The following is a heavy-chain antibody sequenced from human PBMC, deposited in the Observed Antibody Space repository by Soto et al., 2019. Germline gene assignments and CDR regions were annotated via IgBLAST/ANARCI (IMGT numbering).Heavy chain of an antibody. CDR3: ARGGTDILTGSDLDAFDI. CDR1: GDSVSSNSAA. D-gene: IGHD3-9*01. J-gene: IGHJ3*02. Sequence: PSQTLSLTCAISGDSVSSNSAAWNWIRQSPSRGLEWLGRTYYRSKWYNDYAVSVKSRITINPDTSKNQFSLQLNSVTPEDTAVYYCARGGTDILTGSDLDAFDIWGQGTMVTVSS. V-gene: IGHV6-1*01. CDR2: TYYRSKWYN.